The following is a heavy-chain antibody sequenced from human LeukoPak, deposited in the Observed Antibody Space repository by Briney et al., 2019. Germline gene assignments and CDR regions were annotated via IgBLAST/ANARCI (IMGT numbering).Heavy chain of an antibody. CDR2: ISHDATE. V-gene: IGHV3-30*04. CDR3: ARVYDYGGNSPWFDP. Sequence: GGSLRLSCAASGFTIIGYAMYWIRQAPGKGLEFVASISHDATERYRESVKGRFTISRDTSKNTVYLQMNSLRAEDTAVYYCARVYDYGGNSPWFDPWGQGTLVTVSS. CDR1: GFTIIGYA. D-gene: IGHD4-23*01. J-gene: IGHJ5*02.